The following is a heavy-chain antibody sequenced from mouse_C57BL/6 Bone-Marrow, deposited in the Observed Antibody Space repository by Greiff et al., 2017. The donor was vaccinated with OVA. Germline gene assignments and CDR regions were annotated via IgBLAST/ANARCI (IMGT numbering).Heavy chain of an antibody. CDR3: ARRGIYDGYYDYAMDY. CDR1: GYTFTEYT. Sequence: VQLQQSGAELVKPGASVKLSCKASGYTFTEYTIHWVKQRSGQGLEWIGWFYPGSGSIKYNEKFKDKATLTADKSSSTVYMELSRLTSEDSAVYYCARRGIYDGYYDYAMDYWGQGTSVTVSS. CDR2: FYPGSGSI. V-gene: IGHV1-62-2*01. J-gene: IGHJ4*01. D-gene: IGHD2-3*01.